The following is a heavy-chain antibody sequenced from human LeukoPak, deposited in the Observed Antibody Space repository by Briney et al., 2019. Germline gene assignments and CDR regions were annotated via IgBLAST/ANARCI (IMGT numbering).Heavy chain of an antibody. CDR2: ISAYNGST. Sequence: ASVKVSCKASGYTFTSYGISWVRQAPGQGLEWMGWISAYNGSTNYAQKLQGRVTMTTDTSTSTAYMELRSLRSDDTAVYYCARGKYDFWSGYSPFDYWGQGTLVTVSS. J-gene: IGHJ4*02. CDR3: ARGKYDFWSGYSPFDY. D-gene: IGHD3-3*01. CDR1: GYTFTSYG. V-gene: IGHV1-18*01.